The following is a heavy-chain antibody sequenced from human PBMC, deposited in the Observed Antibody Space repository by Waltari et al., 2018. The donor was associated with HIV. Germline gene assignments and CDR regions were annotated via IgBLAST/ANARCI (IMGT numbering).Heavy chain of an antibody. D-gene: IGHD3-22*01. Sequence: EVQLVESGGGLVQPVGSLRLSCAASEFTFNNYWMTWVRQAPGKGLEWVANIKQDESEKDYVDSVKGRFTISRDNARNSLFLQMNSLRAEDTAVYYCAREALYDSSGYYFDYWGQGTLVTVSS. CDR2: IKQDESEK. J-gene: IGHJ4*02. CDR1: EFTFNNYW. V-gene: IGHV3-7*01. CDR3: AREALYDSSGYYFDY.